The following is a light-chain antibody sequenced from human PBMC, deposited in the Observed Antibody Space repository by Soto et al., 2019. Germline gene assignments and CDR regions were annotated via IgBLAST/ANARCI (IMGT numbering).Light chain of an antibody. CDR3: QQRSAWPPA. Sequence: EIVLTQSPATLSLSPGERATLSCRASQTVSTYLAWYQQKPGQAPRLLIYDASNRATGIPARFSGSGSGTDFTLTISSLEPEDFAVYYCQQRSAWPPAFGGGTKVDIK. CDR2: DAS. J-gene: IGKJ4*01. V-gene: IGKV3-11*01. CDR1: QTVSTY.